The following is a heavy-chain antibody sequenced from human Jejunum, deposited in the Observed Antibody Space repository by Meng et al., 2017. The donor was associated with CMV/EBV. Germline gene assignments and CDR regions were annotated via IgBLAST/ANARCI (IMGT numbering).Heavy chain of an antibody. V-gene: IGHV1-18*01. CDR2: INAYNGDT. J-gene: IGHJ4*02. Sequence: AQLVQSGGEVTKPGASVTVSCKASGYTFTNYGITWVRQAPGQGLEWMGWINAYNGDTNYAQTLQGRVTMTTDTSTSTAYMELRSLRSDDTAVYYCARVEVGITSGDYWGQGTLVTVSS. CDR1: GYTFTNYG. D-gene: IGHD1-26*01. CDR3: ARVEVGITSGDY.